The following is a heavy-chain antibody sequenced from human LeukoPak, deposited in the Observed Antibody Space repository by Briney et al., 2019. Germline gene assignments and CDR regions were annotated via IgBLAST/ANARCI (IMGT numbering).Heavy chain of an antibody. D-gene: IGHD3-10*02. Sequence: SETLSLTCPVSGGSINSSISYWGWIRQPPGKGLEWIGSIPYSGRTYYSPSLKSRVTISVDTSKNQFSLKLTSVTAADTAVYYCAGHPGSIHYGFSMFLWAKRTTVTVSS. J-gene: IGHJ6*04. CDR1: GGSINSSISY. CDR2: IPYSGRT. CDR3: AGHPGSIHYGFSMFL. V-gene: IGHV4-39*01.